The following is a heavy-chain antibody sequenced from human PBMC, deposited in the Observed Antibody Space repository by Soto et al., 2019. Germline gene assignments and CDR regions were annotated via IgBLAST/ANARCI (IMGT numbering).Heavy chain of an antibody. Sequence: QVQLVESGGGVIQSGTSLRLSCAASGFTFNTYGMHWARQAPGKGLEWVAFIWYDGGNKHYADSMKGRFTISRDNSKNTLYLQMNSLRAEDTAVYYCARDRGFSSWTYIVDVWGLGTTVTVSS. D-gene: IGHD3-16*01. J-gene: IGHJ6*02. V-gene: IGHV3-33*01. CDR2: IWYDGGNK. CDR1: GFTFNTYG. CDR3: ARDRGFSSWTYIVDV.